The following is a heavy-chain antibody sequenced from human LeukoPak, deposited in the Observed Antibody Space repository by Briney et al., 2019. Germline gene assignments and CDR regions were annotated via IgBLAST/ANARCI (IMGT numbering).Heavy chain of an antibody. CDR1: GFTFSSYA. J-gene: IGHJ4*02. CDR2: ISGSGGST. D-gene: IGHD3-3*01. Sequence: GGSLRLSCAASGFTFSSYAMSWVRQAPGKGLEWVSAISGSGGSTYYADSVKGRFTISRDNSKNTLYLQMNSLRAEDTAVYYCAKVSVLRFLEWLFKYWGQGTLVTVSS. CDR3: AKVSVLRFLEWLFKY. V-gene: IGHV3-23*01.